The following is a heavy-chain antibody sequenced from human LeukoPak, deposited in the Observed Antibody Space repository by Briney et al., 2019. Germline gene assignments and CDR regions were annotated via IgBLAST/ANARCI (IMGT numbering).Heavy chain of an antibody. CDR3: AREDYGDYAGFDY. V-gene: IGHV4-39*07. Sequence: SETLSLTCTVSGGSISSSSYYWGWIRQPPGKGLEWIGSIYYSGSTYYNPSLKSRVTISVDTSKNQFSLRLSSVTAADTAVYYCAREDYGDYAGFDYWGQGTLVTVSS. J-gene: IGHJ4*02. CDR2: IYYSGST. D-gene: IGHD4-17*01. CDR1: GGSISSSSYY.